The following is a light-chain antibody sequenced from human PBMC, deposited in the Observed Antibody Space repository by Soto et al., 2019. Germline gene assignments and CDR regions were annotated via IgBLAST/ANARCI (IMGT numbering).Light chain of an antibody. CDR1: QGIRND. CDR2: AAS. V-gene: IGKV1-17*01. J-gene: IGKJ1*01. Sequence: DIQMTQSPSSLSASVGDTVTITCRASQGIRNDLGWYQQKQGKAPKSLIYAASSLQSGVPSRFSGSGSGTEFTLTISGLQPEDFATYYCLQHYYYPPWTFGQGTKVEI. CDR3: LQHYYYPPWT.